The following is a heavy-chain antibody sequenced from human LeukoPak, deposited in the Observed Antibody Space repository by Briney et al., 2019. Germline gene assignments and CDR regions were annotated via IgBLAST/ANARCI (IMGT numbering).Heavy chain of an antibody. CDR3: ARVIQSPSANIAAAGTVDY. V-gene: IGHV4-34*01. Sequence: SETLSLTCAVYGGSFSGYYWSWIRQPPGKGLEWIGEINHSGSTNYNPSLKSRVTISVDTSKNQFSLKLSSVTAADTAVYYCARVIQSPSANIAAAGTVDYWGQGTLVTVSS. CDR1: GGSFSGYY. CDR2: INHSGST. J-gene: IGHJ4*02. D-gene: IGHD6-13*01.